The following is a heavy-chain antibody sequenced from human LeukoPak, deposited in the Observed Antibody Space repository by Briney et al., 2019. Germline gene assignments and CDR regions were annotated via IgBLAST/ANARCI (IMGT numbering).Heavy chain of an antibody. J-gene: IGHJ4*02. CDR2: ISYDGTNK. CDR3: ARSGRRGYSYGYRFKYYYDY. CDR1: GFTFSSYG. D-gene: IGHD5-18*01. V-gene: IGHV3-30*03. Sequence: PGGSLRLSCAASGFTFSSYGMHWVRQAPGKGLEWVAVISYDGTNKYYADSVKGRFTISRDNSKNTLYLQMNSLRAEDTAVYYCARSGRRGYSYGYRFKYYYDYWGQGTLVTVSS.